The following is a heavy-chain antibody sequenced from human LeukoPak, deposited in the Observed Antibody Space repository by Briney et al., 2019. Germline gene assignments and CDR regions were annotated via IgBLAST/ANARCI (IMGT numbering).Heavy chain of an antibody. J-gene: IGHJ4*02. CDR1: GYTFIDYY. CDR3: AREAVVPAAIVGPFDY. Sequence: RASVKVSCKASGYTFIDYYMHWVRQAPGQGLEWMGWINPKSGDTNYAQKFQGRVTMTRDTSISTAYMELSRLRSDDTAVYYCAREAVVPAAIVGPFDYWGQGTLVTVSS. CDR2: INPKSGDT. V-gene: IGHV1-2*02. D-gene: IGHD2-2*01.